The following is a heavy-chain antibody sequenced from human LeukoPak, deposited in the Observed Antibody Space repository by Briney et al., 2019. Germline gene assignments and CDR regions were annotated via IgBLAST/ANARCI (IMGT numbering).Heavy chain of an antibody. D-gene: IGHD2-2*01. V-gene: IGHV4-61*05. CDR2: IYYSGST. Sequence: SETLSLTCTVSGGSIGSSSYYWGWIRQPPGRGLEWIGYIYYSGSTNYNPSLKSRVTISVDTSKNQFSLKLRSVTAADTAVYYCARMYCSSSSCYPGDYWGQGTLVTVSS. J-gene: IGHJ4*02. CDR3: ARMYCSSSSCYPGDY. CDR1: GGSIGSSSYY.